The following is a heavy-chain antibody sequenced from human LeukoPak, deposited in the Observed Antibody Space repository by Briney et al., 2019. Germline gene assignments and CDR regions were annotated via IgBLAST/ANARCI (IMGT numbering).Heavy chain of an antibody. CDR1: GYTFTSYA. CDR3: ARPGPYYAADWYFDL. V-gene: IGHV7-4-1*02. J-gene: IGHJ2*01. CDR2: INTNTGNP. D-gene: IGHD2-2*01. Sequence: ASVTVSCKASGYTFTSYAMNWVRQAPGQGLEWMGWINTNTGNPTYAQGFTGRFVFSLDTSVSTAYLQISSLKAEDTAVYYCARPGPYYAADWYFDLWGRGTLVTVSS.